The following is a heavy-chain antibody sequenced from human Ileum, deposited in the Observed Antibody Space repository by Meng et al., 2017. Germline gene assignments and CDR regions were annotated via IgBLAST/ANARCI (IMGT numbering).Heavy chain of an antibody. CDR1: GGSVSSDGFQ. V-gene: IGHV4-61*08. CDR3: ARDHWGSLDY. CDR2: AST. J-gene: IGHJ4*02. D-gene: IGHD7-27*01. Sequence: ESGPGRVRPAETLSLICTVSGGSVSSDGFQWGWVRQPPGKGLEWIGYASTNYNPSLKSRVTISLDTSKNQFSLELSSVTAADTAVYYCARDHWGSLDYWGQGILVTVSS.